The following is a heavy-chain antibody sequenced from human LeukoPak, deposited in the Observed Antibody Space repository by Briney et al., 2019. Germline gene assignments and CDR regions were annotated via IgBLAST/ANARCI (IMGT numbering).Heavy chain of an antibody. CDR3: ARDYGGSSPFDY. Sequence: PGGTLRLSCAASGFTFTTYWMSWVRQAPGKGLEWVANIKQDGSEKYYVDSVKGRFTISRDNAKNSLYLHMNSLRAEDTAVYYCARDYGGSSPFDYWGQGTLVTVSS. D-gene: IGHD4-23*01. CDR2: IKQDGSEK. CDR1: GFTFTTYW. J-gene: IGHJ4*02. V-gene: IGHV3-7*01.